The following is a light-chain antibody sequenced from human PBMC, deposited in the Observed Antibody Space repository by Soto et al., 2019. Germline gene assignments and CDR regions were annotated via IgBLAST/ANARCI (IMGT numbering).Light chain of an antibody. V-gene: IGLV2-14*01. Sequence: QSALTQPASVSGSPGQSITISCTGTSSDVGTYNYVSWYQQHPGKAPKLMIYEVSNRPSGVSNRCSGSKSGNTASLTISGLQAEDEADYYCNSYTTTSTLNVFGTGTKLTVL. CDR1: SSDVGTYNY. J-gene: IGLJ1*01. CDR2: EVS. CDR3: NSYTTTSTLNV.